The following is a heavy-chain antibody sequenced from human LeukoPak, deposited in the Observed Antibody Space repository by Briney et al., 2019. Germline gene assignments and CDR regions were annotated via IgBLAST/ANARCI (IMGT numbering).Heavy chain of an antibody. V-gene: IGHV3-7*01. D-gene: IGHD2-2*02. Sequence: GGSLRLSCAASGFTFKYWMSWVRQAPGKGLEWVANIKHDESEKYYVDSVKGRFTISGDNAKNSLYLQMNSLRAEDTAVYYCARDRYTSYWGQGTLIIVSS. CDR3: ARDRYTSY. CDR1: GFTFKYW. J-gene: IGHJ4*02. CDR2: IKHDESEK.